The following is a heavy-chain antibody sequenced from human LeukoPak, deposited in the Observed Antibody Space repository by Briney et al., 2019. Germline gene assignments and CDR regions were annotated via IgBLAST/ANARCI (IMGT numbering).Heavy chain of an antibody. J-gene: IGHJ5*02. CDR3: AREVAVAGREDWFDP. D-gene: IGHD6-19*01. CDR2: ISGSGDST. CDR1: GFTFSSYA. Sequence: GGSLRLSCAASGFTFSSYAMSWVRQAPGKGLEWISYISGSGDSTHYADSVKGRFAISRDNANNSVYLQMNILSAEDTAVYYCAREVAVAGREDWFDPWGQGTLVTVSS. V-gene: IGHV3-23*01.